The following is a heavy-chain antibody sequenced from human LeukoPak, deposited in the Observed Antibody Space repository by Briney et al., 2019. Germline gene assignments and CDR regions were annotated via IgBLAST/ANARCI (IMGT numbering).Heavy chain of an antibody. J-gene: IGHJ4*02. CDR2: INPSGGST. CDR1: GYTFTSYY. CDR3: SRGDY. Sequence: ASVRVSCKASGYTFTSYYMHWVRQAPGQGLEWMGIINPSGGSTSYAQKFQGRVTLTRNTSISTAYMELRSLRSEDTAVYYCSRGDYWGQGTLVTVSS. V-gene: IGHV1-46*01.